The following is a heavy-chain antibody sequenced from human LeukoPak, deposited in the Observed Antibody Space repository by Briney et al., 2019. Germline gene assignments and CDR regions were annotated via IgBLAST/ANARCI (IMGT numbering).Heavy chain of an antibody. CDR2: INTDGSST. CDR3: AKEPTTHDY. D-gene: IGHD1-26*01. V-gene: IGHV3-74*01. Sequence: GALRLSCAASGFTFSGYRMHWVRQAPGKGLVWVSRINTDGSSTSYADSVEGRFTVSRDNAKNTLDLQMNSLRAEDTAVYYCAKEPTTHDYWGQGTLVTVSS. J-gene: IGHJ4*02. CDR1: GFTFSGYR.